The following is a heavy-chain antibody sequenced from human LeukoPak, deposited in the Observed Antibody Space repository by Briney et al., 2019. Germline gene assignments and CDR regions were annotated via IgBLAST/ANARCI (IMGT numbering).Heavy chain of an antibody. D-gene: IGHD2-2*01. CDR2: IRNKANSYTT. CDR1: GFTFSYHY. CDR3: ARSRSTYTYGT. Sequence: GGSLRLSRAGSGFTFSYHYMHGVDQAPGKRLEWVGRIRNKANSYTTEYAASVKGRFTISRDDSKNSLYLQMNSLKTEDTAVYKCARSRSTYTYGTWGQGRMGTVSS. J-gene: IGHJ3*02. V-gene: IGHV3-72*01.